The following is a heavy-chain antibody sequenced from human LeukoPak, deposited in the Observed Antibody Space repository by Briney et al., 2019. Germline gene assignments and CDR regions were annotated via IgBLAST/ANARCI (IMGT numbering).Heavy chain of an antibody. V-gene: IGHV3-33*01. D-gene: IGHD6-13*01. CDR2: IWYDGSSK. J-gene: IGHJ4*02. Sequence: GGSLRLSCAASGFTFSSYGMHWVRQAPGKGLEWVAVIWYDGSSKYYADSVKGRFTISRDNSKNTLYLQMNSLRAEDTAVYYCASSLPYSSTWNGFDYWGQGTLVIVSS. CDR3: ASSLPYSSTWNGFDY. CDR1: GFTFSSYG.